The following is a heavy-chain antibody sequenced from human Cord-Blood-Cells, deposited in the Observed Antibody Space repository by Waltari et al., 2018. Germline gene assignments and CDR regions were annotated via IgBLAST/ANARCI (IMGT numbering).Heavy chain of an antibody. CDR2: IYYSGST. D-gene: IGHD1-26*01. V-gene: IGHV4-59*01. CDR1: GGSISSYY. CDR3: ARLLSGSYYYYYGMDV. Sequence: SETLSLTCTVSGGSISSYYWSWIRQPPGKGLEWIGYIYYSGSTNYNPSLKSRVTISVDTSKNQFSLKLSSVTAADTAVYYCARLLSGSYYYYYGMDVWGQGTTVTVSS. J-gene: IGHJ6*02.